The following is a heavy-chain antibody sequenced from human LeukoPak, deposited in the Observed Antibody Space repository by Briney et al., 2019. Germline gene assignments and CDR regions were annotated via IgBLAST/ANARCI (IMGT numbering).Heavy chain of an antibody. CDR3: ARVERVRGVMKIDY. D-gene: IGHD3-10*01. J-gene: IGHJ4*02. CDR2: IYHSGST. CDR1: GYSISSGYY. Sequence: PSETLSLTCTVSGYSISSGYYWGWIRQPPGKGLEWIGSIYHSGSTYYNPSLKSRVTISVDTSKNQFSLKLSSVTAADTAVYYCARVERVRGVMKIDYWGQGTLVTVSS. V-gene: IGHV4-38-2*02.